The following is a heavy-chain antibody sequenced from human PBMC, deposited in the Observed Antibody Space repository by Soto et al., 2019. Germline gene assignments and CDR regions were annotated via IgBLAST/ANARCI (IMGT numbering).Heavy chain of an antibody. J-gene: IGHJ3*02. D-gene: IGHD2-2*01. CDR1: GYSVTSYW. V-gene: IGHV5-51*01. CDR2: IYPGDSDT. Sequence: GAALTISCKGCGYSVTSYWIWSVRQKSGKGLEWMGIIYPGDSDTRYSPSFQGQVTISADKSISTAYLQWSSLKASDTAMYYCARTGVPAAADAFDIWGQGTMDTVSS. CDR3: ARTGVPAAADAFDI.